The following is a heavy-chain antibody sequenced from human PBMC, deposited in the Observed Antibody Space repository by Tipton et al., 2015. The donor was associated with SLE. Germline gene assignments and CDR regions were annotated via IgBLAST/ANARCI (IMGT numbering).Heavy chain of an antibody. CDR2: IKQDGSEK. V-gene: IGHV3-7*01. D-gene: IGHD1-26*01. J-gene: IGHJ4*02. Sequence: SLRLSCAASGFTFSSYWMSWVRQAPGKGLEWVANIKQDGSEKYYVDSVKGRFTISRDNAKNSLYLQMNSLRAEDTAVYYCPREAYSGSYFYYWGQGPLVTVSS. CDR3: PREAYSGSYFYY. CDR1: GFTFSSYW.